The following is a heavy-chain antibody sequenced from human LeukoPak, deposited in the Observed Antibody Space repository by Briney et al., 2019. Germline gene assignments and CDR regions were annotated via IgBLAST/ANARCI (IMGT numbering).Heavy chain of an antibody. D-gene: IGHD1-26*01. CDR2: IIAFNGST. Sequence: ASVKVSCKASGYSLTTYGTSWVRPAPGQGREWMGWIIAFNGSTNYAKKVQGRVTITTDNSTSTAYMELSSLRSDDTAVYYCARDRTEGEPLEGGFDYWGQGTLVTVSS. J-gene: IGHJ4*02. CDR3: ARDRTEGEPLEGGFDY. CDR1: GYSLTTYG. V-gene: IGHV1-18*01.